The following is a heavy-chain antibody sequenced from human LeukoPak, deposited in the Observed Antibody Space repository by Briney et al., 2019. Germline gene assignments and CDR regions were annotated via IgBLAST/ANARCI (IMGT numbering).Heavy chain of an antibody. CDR3: AKDYCRDGNCPFPFLDS. V-gene: IGHV3-53*01. CDR2: ITGTGGK. Sequence: GGPLRLSCAASGFTVSSNYMSWVRQAPGKGLEWVSIITGTGGKYYGDSVKGRFVLSRDNSKNTVYMQMSSLRAEDTATYYCAKDYCRDGNCPFPFLDSWGQGTQVTVSS. CDR1: GFTVSSNY. J-gene: IGHJ4*02. D-gene: IGHD2-15*01.